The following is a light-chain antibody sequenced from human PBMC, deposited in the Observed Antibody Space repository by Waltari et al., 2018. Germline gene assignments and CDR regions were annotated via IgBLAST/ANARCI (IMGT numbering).Light chain of an antibody. V-gene: IGKV1-39*01. CDR3: QQSYSTPRT. CDR2: APS. Sequence: DIQMTQSPSSLSASVGDRVTITCRASQSISSYSNGSQQKPGKPPKLLIYAPSSLQSGVPSRFSGSGSGTDFTLTISSLQPEDFATYYCQQSYSTPRTFGQGTKVEIK. CDR1: QSISSY. J-gene: IGKJ1*01.